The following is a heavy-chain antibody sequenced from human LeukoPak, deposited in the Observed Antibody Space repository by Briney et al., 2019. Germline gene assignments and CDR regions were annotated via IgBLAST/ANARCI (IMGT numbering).Heavy chain of an antibody. CDR1: GYTFTSYY. CDR2: INPTSGGT. CDR3: ARVGCSGGSCSYNWFDP. V-gene: IGHV1-46*01. Sequence: ASVKVSCKASGYTFTSYYMHWVRQAPGHGLEWMGIINPTSGGTGYAQTFQGRVTMTRDTSTSTVYMELSSLRSEDTAVYYCARVGCSGGSCSYNWFDPWGQGTLVTVSS. J-gene: IGHJ5*02. D-gene: IGHD2-15*01.